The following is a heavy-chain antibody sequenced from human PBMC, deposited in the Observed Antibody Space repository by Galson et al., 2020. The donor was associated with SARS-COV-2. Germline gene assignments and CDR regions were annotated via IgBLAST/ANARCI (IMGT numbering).Heavy chain of an antibody. CDR1: GASISSGGYS. Sequence: SETLSLTCAVSGASISSGGYSWSWIRQPPGKGLEWIGYISHSGSTYYNPPLKSRITISVDRSKNQFSLKLSSVTAADTAVYYCARFHYGEYAPEAFDIWGQGTMVTVSS. CDR3: ARFHYGEYAPEAFDI. CDR2: ISHSGST. V-gene: IGHV4-30-2*01. D-gene: IGHD4-17*01. J-gene: IGHJ3*02.